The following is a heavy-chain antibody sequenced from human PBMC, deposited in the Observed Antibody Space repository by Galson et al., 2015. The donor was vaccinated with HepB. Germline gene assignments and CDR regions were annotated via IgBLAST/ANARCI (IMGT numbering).Heavy chain of an antibody. V-gene: IGHV3-23*01. D-gene: IGHD1-1*01. Sequence: SLRLSCAASGFTFSSPGMTWVRQAPGKGLECVSAISVSGHSTAYADSVKGRFTISRDNSKNMLYLQMNNLIAEDTAVDYCAKGANDNDYWGQGTQVTVAS. J-gene: IGHJ4*02. CDR1: GFTFSSPG. CDR3: AKGANDNDY. CDR2: ISVSGHST.